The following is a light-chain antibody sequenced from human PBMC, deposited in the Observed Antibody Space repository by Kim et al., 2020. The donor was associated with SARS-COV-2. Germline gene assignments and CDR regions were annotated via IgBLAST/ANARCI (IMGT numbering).Light chain of an antibody. CDR1: DSDVGSYNY. V-gene: IGLV2-14*03. CDR2: DVN. CDR3: SSFTSSDTYV. Sequence: GRSITISCTGTDSDVGSYNYVSWYQKHPDKAPKVMIYDVNNRPSGVSNRFSGSKSGNTASLTISGLQAEDEADYYCSSFTSSDTYVFGTGTKVTVL. J-gene: IGLJ1*01.